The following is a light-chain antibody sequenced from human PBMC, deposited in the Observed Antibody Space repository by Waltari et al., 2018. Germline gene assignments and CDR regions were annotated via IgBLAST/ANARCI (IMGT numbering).Light chain of an antibody. CDR2: VKD. CDR1: SLRTSY. Sequence: SSELTQDPAVSVALGQTVRFTCQGDSLRTSYASWYQLKPGQAPVVVIYVKDKRPSGLPDRISGYSSGSTSSLTITGAQAEDEADYYCSSRNGRANEVVFAGGTKVTVL. CDR3: SSRNGRANEVV. J-gene: IGLJ3*02. V-gene: IGLV3-19*01.